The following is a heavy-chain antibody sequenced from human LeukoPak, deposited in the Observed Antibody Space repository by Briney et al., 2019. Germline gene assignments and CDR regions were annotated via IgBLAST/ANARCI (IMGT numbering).Heavy chain of an antibody. J-gene: IGHJ4*02. CDR2: IYYSGST. Sequence: PSETLSLTCTVSGGSISSSNYYWGWIRQPPGKGLEWIGTIYYSGSTYYNPSLKSRLTISVDTSKNQFSLKLSSVTAADTAVYYCARGPITGTPGYFDYWGQGTLVTVSS. V-gene: IGHV4-39*07. D-gene: IGHD1-20*01. CDR3: ARGPITGTPGYFDY. CDR1: GGSISSSNYY.